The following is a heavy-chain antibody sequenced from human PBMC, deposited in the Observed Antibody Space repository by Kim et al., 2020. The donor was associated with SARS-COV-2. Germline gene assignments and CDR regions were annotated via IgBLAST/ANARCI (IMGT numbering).Heavy chain of an antibody. CDR1: GFTFSSYW. CDR3: ARDLGVECVWEWLRLPDCVIGWFDP. J-gene: IGHJ5*02. Sequence: GGSLRLSCAASGFTFSSYWMSWVRQAPGKGLEWVANIKQDGSEKYYVDSVKGRFTISRDNAKNSLYLQMNSLRAEDTAVYYCARDLGVECVWEWLRLPDCVIGWFDPWGQGTLVTVSS. CDR2: IKQDGSEK. V-gene: IGHV3-7*01. D-gene: IGHD5-12*01.